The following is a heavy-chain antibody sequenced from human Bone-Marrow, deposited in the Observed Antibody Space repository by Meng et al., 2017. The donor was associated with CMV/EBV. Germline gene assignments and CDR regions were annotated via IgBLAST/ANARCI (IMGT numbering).Heavy chain of an antibody. Sequence: ASVKVSCKASGYTFTSYYMHWVRQAPGQGLEWMGIINPSGGSTSYAQKFQGRVTMTRDTSTSTFYMELSSLRSEDTAVYYCAREREEPRTYYYYGMDVWGQGTTVTVSS. CDR3: AREREEPRTYYYYGMDV. CDR1: GYTFTSYY. D-gene: IGHD1-14*01. V-gene: IGHV1-46*01. CDR2: INPSGGST. J-gene: IGHJ6*02.